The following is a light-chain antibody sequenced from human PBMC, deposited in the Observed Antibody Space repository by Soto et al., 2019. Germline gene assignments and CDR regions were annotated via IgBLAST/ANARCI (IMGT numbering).Light chain of an antibody. Sequence: EIVLTQSPGTLSLSPGERATLSCRASQNVRSNYLAWYQHKPGQAPRLLIYGASSRATGIPDRFSGSGSGTDFTLTISRLEPEDFAVYYCQQFDKSPWTFGQGTKVEIK. CDR2: GAS. CDR1: QNVRSNY. J-gene: IGKJ1*01. V-gene: IGKV3-20*01. CDR3: QQFDKSPWT.